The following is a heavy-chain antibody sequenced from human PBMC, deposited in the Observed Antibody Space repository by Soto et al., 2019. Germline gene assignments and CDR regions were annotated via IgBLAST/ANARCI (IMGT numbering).Heavy chain of an antibody. V-gene: IGHV3-7*01. Sequence: EVQLVESGGGLVQPGGSLRLSCAASGFTFSGYWMSWVRQAPGKGLEWVANIKQDGSEKYYVDSVKGRFTISRDNAKNSLYLQMNSLRAEDTAVYYCARAGRITIFSTGYPLNAFDIWGQGTMVTVSS. CDR2: IKQDGSEK. J-gene: IGHJ3*02. CDR3: ARAGRITIFSTGYPLNAFDI. CDR1: GFTFSGYW. D-gene: IGHD3-9*01.